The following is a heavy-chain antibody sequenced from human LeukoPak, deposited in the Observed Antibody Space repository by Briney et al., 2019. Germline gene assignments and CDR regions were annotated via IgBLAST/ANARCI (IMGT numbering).Heavy chain of an antibody. V-gene: IGHV3-73*01. CDR1: GFTFSDSP. Sequence: GGSLRLSCAASGFTFSDSPMHWVRQASGKGLEWVGQITSKADSYATAYAESVKGRFTISRDDSKNTLYLQMNSLRAEDTAVYYCAKENGLGIGFPLDYWGQGTLVAVSS. J-gene: IGHJ4*02. CDR2: ITSKADSYAT. CDR3: AKENGLGIGFPLDY. D-gene: IGHD3/OR15-3a*01.